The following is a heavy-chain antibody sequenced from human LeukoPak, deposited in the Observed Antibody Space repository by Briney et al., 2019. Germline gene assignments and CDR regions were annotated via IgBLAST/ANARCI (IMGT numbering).Heavy chain of an antibody. CDR3: ARGLGYYYDSSGYYTSYPWFDP. Sequence: SETLSLTCTVSGGSISSSSYYWGWIRQPPGRGLEWIGSIYYSGSTYYNPSLKSRVTISVDTSKNQFSLKLSFVTAADTAVYYCARGLGYYYDSSGYYTSYPWFDPWGQGTLVTVSS. J-gene: IGHJ5*02. D-gene: IGHD3-22*01. V-gene: IGHV4-39*07. CDR2: IYYSGST. CDR1: GGSISSSSYY.